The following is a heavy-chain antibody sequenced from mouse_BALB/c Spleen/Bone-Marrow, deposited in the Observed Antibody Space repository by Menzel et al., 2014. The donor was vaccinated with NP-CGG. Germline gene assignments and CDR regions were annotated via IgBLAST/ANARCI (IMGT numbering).Heavy chain of an antibody. D-gene: IGHD2-1*01. Sequence: LVESGAELVRPGSSVKISCKASGYAFSTYWMNWVKQRPGQGLEWIGQIYPGNGSADYNGKFKDKAALTADKSSRTAYMHLSSLTSEDSAVYFCSRGGNYGTYWGQGTLVTVSA. J-gene: IGHJ3*01. CDR1: GYAFSTYW. CDR3: SRGGNYGTY. V-gene: IGHV1-80*01. CDR2: IYPGNGSA.